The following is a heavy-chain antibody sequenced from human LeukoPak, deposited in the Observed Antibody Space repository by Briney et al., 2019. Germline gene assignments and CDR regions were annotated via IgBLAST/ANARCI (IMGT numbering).Heavy chain of an antibody. CDR3: VRGEVPFFDY. CDR1: GGSISYYY. CDR2: IYYSGST. J-gene: IGHJ4*02. V-gene: IGHV4-59*01. D-gene: IGHD1-26*01. Sequence: PSETLSLTCTVSGGSISYYYWSWIRQPPGKGLEWIGYIYYSGSTNYNPSLKSRVTISVDTSKNQFSLKLSSMTAADTALYYCVRGEVPFFDYWGQGTLVTVSS.